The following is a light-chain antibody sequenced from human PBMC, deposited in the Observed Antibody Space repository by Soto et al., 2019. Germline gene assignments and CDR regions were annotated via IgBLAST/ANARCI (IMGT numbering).Light chain of an antibody. V-gene: IGKV3-15*01. J-gene: IGKJ2*01. CDR3: QQYNESPPYT. Sequence: EIVMTQSPANLSVSPGERATLSCRASQSVSSNLAWYQQKPGQGPRLLIYGACTRATSITARFSRGGSTTEFTLTISIVQYEDFAVYYCQQYNESPPYTFGQGTKLEI. CDR1: QSVSSN. CDR2: GAC.